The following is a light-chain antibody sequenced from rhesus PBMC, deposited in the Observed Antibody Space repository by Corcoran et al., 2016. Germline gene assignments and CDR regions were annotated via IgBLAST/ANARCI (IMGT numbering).Light chain of an antibody. V-gene: IGKV2-65*01. CDR1: QSLVHSNGNTY. CDR3: IQYTYIPYT. J-gene: IGKJ2*01. Sequence: DVVMTQSPLALPITPGQPASISCRSSQSLVHSNGNTYLSWFHQKPGQPSRLLIYKVSNRYSGVPDRFSGSGAGTDFTLKFSRVEADDVVIYYCIQYTYIPYTFGQGTKVEIK. CDR2: KVS.